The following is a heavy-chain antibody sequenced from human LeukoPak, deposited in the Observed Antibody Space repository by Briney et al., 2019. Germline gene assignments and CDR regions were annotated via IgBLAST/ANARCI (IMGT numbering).Heavy chain of an antibody. J-gene: IGHJ3*02. V-gene: IGHV4-34*01. D-gene: IGHD3-22*01. CDR1: GGSFSGYY. CDR3: ARGLGGYYDSSGYYYDDAFDI. Sequence: SETLSRTCAVYGGSFSGYYWSWIRQPPGKGLEWIGEINHSGSTNYNPSLKSRVTISVDTSKNQFSLKLSSVTAADTAVYYCARGLGGYYDSSGYYYDDAFDIWGQGTMVTVSS. CDR2: INHSGST.